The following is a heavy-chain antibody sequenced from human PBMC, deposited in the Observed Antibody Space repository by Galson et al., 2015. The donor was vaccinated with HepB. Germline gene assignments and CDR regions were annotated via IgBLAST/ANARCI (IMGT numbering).Heavy chain of an antibody. J-gene: IGHJ4*02. CDR1: GFTFSNYA. D-gene: IGHD3-9*01. CDR2: ISGSGVST. Sequence: SLRLSCAASGFTFSNYAMTWVRQAPGKGLEWVSVISGSGVSTYYADSVKGRFTISRDNSKNSLYLQMNSLRAEDTALYYCAKGISGTHYDLLTASEYWGQGTLVIVSS. V-gene: IGHV3-23*01. CDR3: AKGISGTHYDLLTASEY.